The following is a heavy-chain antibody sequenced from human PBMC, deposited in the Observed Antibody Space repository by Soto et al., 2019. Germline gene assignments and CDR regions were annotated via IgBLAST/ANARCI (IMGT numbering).Heavy chain of an antibody. V-gene: IGHV3-74*01. CDR3: AREFCSGGNCYTYYFDP. CDR1: GLTFNRYW. CDR2: INTDGSNT. D-gene: IGHD2-15*01. J-gene: IGHJ5*02. Sequence: GGSLRLSCAASGLTFNRYWMHWVRHAPGKGLVWVSHINTDGSNTNYADSVKGRFTISRDNAKSTLFLQMNSLRDEDTAVYYCAREFCSGGNCYTYYFDPWGQGIPVTAPQ.